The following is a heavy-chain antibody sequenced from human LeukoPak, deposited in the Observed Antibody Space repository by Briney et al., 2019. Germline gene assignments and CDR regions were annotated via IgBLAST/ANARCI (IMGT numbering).Heavy chain of an antibody. V-gene: IGHV1-69*13. CDR1: GGTFSSYA. Sequence: SVKVSCKASGGTFSSYAISWVRQAPGQGLEWMGGIIPIFGTANYAQKFQGRVTITADESTSTAYMELSSLRSEDTAVYYCARTTTVVTPWADNDHWGQGTLVTVSS. J-gene: IGHJ4*02. CDR2: IIPIFGTA. D-gene: IGHD4-23*01. CDR3: ARTTTVVTPWADNDH.